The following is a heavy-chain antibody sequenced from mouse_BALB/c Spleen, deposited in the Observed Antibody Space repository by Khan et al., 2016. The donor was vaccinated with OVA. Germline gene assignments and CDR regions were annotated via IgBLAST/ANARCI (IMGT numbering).Heavy chain of an antibody. CDR3: SRTDYGPHYYSMDY. V-gene: IGHV5-17*02. J-gene: IGHJ4*01. D-gene: IGHD1-1*02. CDR2: ISRGSATI. Sequence: EVELVESGGGLVQPGGSRKLSCAASGFTFSSFGMYWVRQAPEKGLEWVAYISRGSATIYYADTVKGRFTISRANPKTTRCVQMTSLRSEDTSMYYFSRTDYGPHYYSMDYWGQGTSVTVSS. CDR1: GFTFSSFG.